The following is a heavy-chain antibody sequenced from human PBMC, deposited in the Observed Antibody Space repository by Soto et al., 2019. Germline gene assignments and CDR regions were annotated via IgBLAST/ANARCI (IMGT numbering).Heavy chain of an antibody. Sequence: GSLRLSCAASGFTFSSYWMSWVRQAPGKGLEWVANIKQDGSEKYYVDSVKGRFTISRDNAKNSLYLQMNSLRAEDTAVYYCARDCSSTSCYGYYYYGMDVWGQGTTVTVSS. J-gene: IGHJ6*02. D-gene: IGHD2-2*01. V-gene: IGHV3-7*01. CDR1: GFTFSSYW. CDR2: IKQDGSEK. CDR3: ARDCSSTSCYGYYYYGMDV.